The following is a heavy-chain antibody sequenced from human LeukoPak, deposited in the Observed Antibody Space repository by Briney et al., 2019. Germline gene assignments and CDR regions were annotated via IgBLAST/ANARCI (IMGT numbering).Heavy chain of an antibody. D-gene: IGHD3-3*01. Sequence: MTSETLSLTCTVSGGSISSYHWSWIRQPPGKGLEWIGYIYYSGSTNYNPSLKSRVTISVDTSKNQFSLKLSSVTAADTAVYYCARLTTIFGVVIRAYYMDVWGKGTTVTVSS. CDR3: ARLTTIFGVVIRAYYMDV. V-gene: IGHV4-59*01. CDR1: GGSISSYH. CDR2: IYYSGST. J-gene: IGHJ6*03.